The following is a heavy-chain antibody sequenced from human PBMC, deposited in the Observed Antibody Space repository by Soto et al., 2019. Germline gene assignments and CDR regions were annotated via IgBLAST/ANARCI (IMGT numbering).Heavy chain of an antibody. CDR2: ISYDGSNK. J-gene: IGHJ6*02. CDR3: ARLPAGGYYLPRFYGMDV. CDR1: GFTFSSYA. V-gene: IGHV3-30-3*01. D-gene: IGHD3-3*01. Sequence: LRLSCAASGFTFSSYAMHWVRQAPGKGLEWVAVISYDGSNKYYADSVKGRFTISRDNSKNTLYLQMNSLRAEDTAVYYCARLPAGGYYLPRFYGMDVWGQGTTVTVSS.